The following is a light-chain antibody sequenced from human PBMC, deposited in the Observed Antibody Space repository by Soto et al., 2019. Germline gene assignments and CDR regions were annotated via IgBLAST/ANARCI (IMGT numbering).Light chain of an antibody. CDR3: QQSNSYPLT. V-gene: IGKV1-33*01. CDR1: QDINKN. CDR2: DAS. J-gene: IGKJ5*01. Sequence: ILLTQSLSARSASVGDSVTITCRASQDINKNLIWYQQKQGKAPKXLISDASALETGVPSRFSGSGSGTEFTFTISSLQPEDSETYNGQQSNSYPLTFGQGTRLEIK.